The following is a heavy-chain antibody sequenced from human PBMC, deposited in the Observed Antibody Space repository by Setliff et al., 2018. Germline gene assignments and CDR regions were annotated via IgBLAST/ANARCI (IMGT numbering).Heavy chain of an antibody. D-gene: IGHD5-18*01. CDR2: INHGGDT. V-gene: IGHV4-39*07. J-gene: IGHJ6*02. CDR3: VRDRTAYSYGLDV. CDR1: GGSIDSGDYY. Sequence: PSETLSLTCTVSGGSIDSGDYYWNWIRQPPGKGLEWIGSINHGGDTSYNPSLQSRVAISVDTSKNQFSLNLKSVTAADTAVYYCVRDRTAYSYGLDVWGQGTTVTVSS.